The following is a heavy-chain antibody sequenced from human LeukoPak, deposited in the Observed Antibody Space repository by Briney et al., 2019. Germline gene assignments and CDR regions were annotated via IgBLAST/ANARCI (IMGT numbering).Heavy chain of an antibody. J-gene: IGHJ4*02. Sequence: PSETLSLTCTVSGGSMSPFYWSWIRQPPGKGLEWIGYIYYTENTNYNPSLTSRVTISIDPSKNQFSLKLNSVTAAATAVCYCARKAPMVEYASGWYDYWGQGTLVTVSS. CDR1: GGSMSPFY. V-gene: IGHV4-59*01. D-gene: IGHD6-19*01. CDR3: ARKAPMVEYASGWYDY. CDR2: IYYTENT.